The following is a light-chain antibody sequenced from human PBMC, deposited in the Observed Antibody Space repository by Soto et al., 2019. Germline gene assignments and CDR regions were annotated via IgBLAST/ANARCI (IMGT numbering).Light chain of an antibody. CDR1: QSVSTNF. Sequence: EIVLTQSPGTLSLSPGEGATLSCRASQSVSTNFFAWYQQKPGQAPRLLLYGASTRATGIPDRFSGSGSGTDFTLTISRLEPEDFAEYYCQQYGRTPWTFGQGTKVEIK. CDR2: GAS. J-gene: IGKJ1*01. V-gene: IGKV3-20*01. CDR3: QQYGRTPWT.